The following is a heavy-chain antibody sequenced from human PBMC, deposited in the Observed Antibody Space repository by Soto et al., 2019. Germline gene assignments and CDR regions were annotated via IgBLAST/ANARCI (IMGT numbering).Heavy chain of an antibody. CDR3: ARRRAFGEVEAFDD. CDR1: GIRLSESY. V-gene: IGHV3-11*05. J-gene: IGHJ3*01. Sequence: QVQLVESGGGLVKPGGTLRLSCAGSGIRLSESYINWIRLTPEKGLAWISYIGDSYRHYAASVRGRFTISRDNVQNSVSLEMTNLRVDDTAIYYCARRRAFGEVEAFDDWGPGTLV. CDR2: IGDSYR. D-gene: IGHD3-16*01.